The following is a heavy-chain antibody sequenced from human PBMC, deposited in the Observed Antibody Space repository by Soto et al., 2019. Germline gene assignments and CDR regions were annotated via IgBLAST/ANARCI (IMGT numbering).Heavy chain of an antibody. CDR2: ISYDGSNK. CDR3: AKEGVDYDILTGYPTLLYYYMDV. D-gene: IGHD3-9*01. Sequence: GGSLRLSCAASGFTFSSYGMHWVRQAPGKGLEWVAVISYDGSNKYYADSVKGRFTISRDNSKNTLYLQMNSLRAEDTAVYYCAKEGVDYDILTGYPTLLYYYMDVWGKGTTVTV. J-gene: IGHJ6*03. V-gene: IGHV3-30*18. CDR1: GFTFSSYG.